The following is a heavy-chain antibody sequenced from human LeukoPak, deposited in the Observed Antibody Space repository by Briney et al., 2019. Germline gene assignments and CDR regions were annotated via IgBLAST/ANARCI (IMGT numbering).Heavy chain of an antibody. Sequence: ASVKVSCKASGYTFTSYYMHWVRQAPGQGLEWMGIINPSGGSTSYAQKFQGRVTMTRDTSTSTVYMELSSLRSEDTAVYYCARDLTVVHYYYGMDVWGQGTTVTVSS. J-gene: IGHJ6*02. V-gene: IGHV1-46*01. CDR1: GYTFTSYY. CDR2: INPSGGST. CDR3: ARDLTVVHYYYGMDV. D-gene: IGHD4-23*01.